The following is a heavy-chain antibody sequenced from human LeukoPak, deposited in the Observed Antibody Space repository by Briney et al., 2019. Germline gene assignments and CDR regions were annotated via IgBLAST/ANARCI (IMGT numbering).Heavy chain of an antibody. J-gene: IGHJ4*02. CDR1: GFTLSTYA. CDR3: ARDGNYGSGSYSDY. V-gene: IGHV3-23*01. D-gene: IGHD3-10*01. CDR2: ITASGVTT. Sequence: PGGSLRLSCAASGFTLSTYAMAWVRQAPGKGLEWVSGITASGVTTYYADSVKGRFTISRDNTKNSLYLQMSSLSDEDTAVYYCARDGNYGSGSYSDYWGQGTLVTVSS.